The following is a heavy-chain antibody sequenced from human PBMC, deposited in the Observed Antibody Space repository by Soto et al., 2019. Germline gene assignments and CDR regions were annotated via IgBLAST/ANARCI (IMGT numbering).Heavy chain of an antibody. CDR3: AADPPGYSYGYSGMDV. Sequence: SVKVSCKASGFTFTSSAVQWVRQARGQRLEWIGWIVVGSGNTNYAQKFQERVTITRDVSTSTAYMELSSLRSEDTAVYYCAADPPGYSYGYSGMDVWGQGTTVTVS. D-gene: IGHD5-18*01. V-gene: IGHV1-58*01. CDR2: IVVGSGNT. J-gene: IGHJ6*02. CDR1: GFTFTSSA.